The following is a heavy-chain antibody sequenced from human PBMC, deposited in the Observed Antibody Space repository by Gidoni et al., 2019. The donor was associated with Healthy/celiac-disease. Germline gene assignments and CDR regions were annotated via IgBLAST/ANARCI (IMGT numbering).Heavy chain of an antibody. Sequence: QVQLVESGGGVVQPGRSLRLSCAASGFTFSSYAMHWVRQAPGKGLEWVAVISYDGSNKYYADSVKGRFTISRDNSNNTLYLQMNSLRAEDTAVYYCARDSRGGYSYGYAWYIDYWGQGTLVTVSS. CDR2: ISYDGSNK. V-gene: IGHV3-30-3*01. CDR1: GFTFSSYA. CDR3: ARDSRGGYSYGYAWYIDY. J-gene: IGHJ4*02. D-gene: IGHD5-18*01.